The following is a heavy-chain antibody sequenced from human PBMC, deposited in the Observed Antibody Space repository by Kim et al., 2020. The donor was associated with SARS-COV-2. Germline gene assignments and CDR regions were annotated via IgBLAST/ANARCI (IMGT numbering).Heavy chain of an antibody. J-gene: IGHJ6*02. V-gene: IGHV4-34*01. CDR1: GGSFSGYY. CDR3: ARGARKVEYSSSWSPRYYYYGMDV. Sequence: SETLSLTCAVYGGSFSGYYWSWIRQPPGKGLEWIGEINHSGSTNYNPSLKSRVTISVDTSKNQFSLKLSSVTAADTAVYYCARGARKVEYSSSWSPRYYYYGMDVWGQGTTVTVSS. CDR2: INHSGST. D-gene: IGHD6-13*01.